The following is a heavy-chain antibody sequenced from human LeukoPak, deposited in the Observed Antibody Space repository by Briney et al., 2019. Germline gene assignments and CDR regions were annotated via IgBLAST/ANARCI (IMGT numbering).Heavy chain of an antibody. V-gene: IGHV3-21*01. Sequence: GGSLRLSCGASGFTFRSYGMTWVRQAPGKGLEWVSSISSSSSYIYYADSVKGRFTISRDNAKNSLYLQMNSLRAEDTAVYYCSRGQTMAEDWGQGTLVTVSS. CDR1: GFTFRSYG. CDR3: SRGQTMAED. J-gene: IGHJ4*02. D-gene: IGHD1/OR15-1a*01. CDR2: ISSSSSYI.